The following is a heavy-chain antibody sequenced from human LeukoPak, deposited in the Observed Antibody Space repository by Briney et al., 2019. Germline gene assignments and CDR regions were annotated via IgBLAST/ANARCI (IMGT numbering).Heavy chain of an antibody. J-gene: IGHJ5*02. V-gene: IGHV4-39*01. CDR3: ARRSYCSSTSCYTYNWFDP. Sequence: SETLSLTCTVSGGSISSSSYYWGWIRQPPGKGLEWIGSIYYSGSTYYNPSLKSRVTISVDTSKNQFSLKLSSVTAADTAVYYCARRSYCSSTSCYTYNWFDPWGQGTLVTVSS. CDR2: IYYSGST. D-gene: IGHD2-2*02. CDR1: GGSISSSSYY.